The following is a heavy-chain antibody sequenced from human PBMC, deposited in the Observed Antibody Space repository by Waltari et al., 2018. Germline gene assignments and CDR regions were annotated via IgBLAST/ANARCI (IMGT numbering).Heavy chain of an antibody. D-gene: IGHD5-12*01. CDR3: ARDAAWSMDV. CDR2: IDSDGSQT. V-gene: IGHV3-74*03. J-gene: IGHJ6*02. CDR1: GFSFSSYW. Sequence: EVQLVESGGGLVQPGGYLRLSCTASGFSFSSYWIHWVRQAPGKGLVWVSRIDSDGSQTTYADVVKGRVTISRDNAKNTVYLQMNSLRPEDTAVYYCARDAAWSMDVWGQGTTVTVSS.